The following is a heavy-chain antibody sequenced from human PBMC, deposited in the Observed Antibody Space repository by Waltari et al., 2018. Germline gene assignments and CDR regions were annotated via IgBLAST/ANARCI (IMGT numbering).Heavy chain of an antibody. D-gene: IGHD6-13*01. V-gene: IGHV3-74*01. J-gene: IGHJ4*02. CDR3: ARERKVAAAGMGH. Sequence: EVRLGECGGRVVQPGGSLGLSCAAAGFTFRSDWLRWVRQAPGKGLVWVSRSNSDGSSTSYADSVKGRFTISRDNAKNTLYLQMNSLRAEDTAVYYCARERKVAAAGMGHWGQGTLVTVSS. CDR2: SNSDGSST. CDR1: GFTFRSDW.